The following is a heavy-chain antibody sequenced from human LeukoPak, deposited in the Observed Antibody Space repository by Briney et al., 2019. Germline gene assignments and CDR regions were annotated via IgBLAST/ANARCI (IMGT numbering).Heavy chain of an antibody. CDR2: IYYSGST. CDR3: ARDQLWLRGYYYGMDV. CDR1: GGSISSGGYY. J-gene: IGHJ6*02. Sequence: SETLSLTCTVSGGSISSGGYYWSWIRQHPGKGLEWIGYIYYSGSTYYNPSLKSRVTISVDTSKNQFSLKPSSVTAADTAVYYCARDQLWLRGYYYGMDVWGQGTTVTVSS. D-gene: IGHD5-18*01. V-gene: IGHV4-31*03.